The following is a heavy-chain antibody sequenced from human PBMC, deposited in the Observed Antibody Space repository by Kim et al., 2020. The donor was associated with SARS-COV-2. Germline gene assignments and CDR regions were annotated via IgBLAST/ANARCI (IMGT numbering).Heavy chain of an antibody. J-gene: IGHJ4*02. V-gene: IGHV2-5*02. CDR1: GFSLSSPGVG. CDR3: AHRLMGGFFGRYDFDY. Sequence: SGPTLVNPTQTLTLTCTFSGFSLSSPGVGVGWIRQPPGKALQWLALIYWDDDKRYTPSLESRLSITRDSSKNEVVLTMTNMDPVDTATYFCAHRLMGGFFGRYDFDYWGQGTLVTVSS. D-gene: IGHD3-16*01. CDR2: IYWDDDK.